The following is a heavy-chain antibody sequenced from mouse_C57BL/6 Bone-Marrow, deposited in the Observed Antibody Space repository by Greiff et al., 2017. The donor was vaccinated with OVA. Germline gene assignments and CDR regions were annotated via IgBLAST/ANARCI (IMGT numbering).Heavy chain of an antibody. Sequence: VQGVESGAELARPGASVKLSCKASGYTFTSYGISWVKQRTGQGLEWIGEIYPRSGNTYYNEKFKGKATLTADKSSSTAYMELRSLTSEDSAVYFCARGADYDSYFDYWGQGTTLTVSS. CDR2: IYPRSGNT. D-gene: IGHD2-4*01. CDR3: ARGADYDSYFDY. V-gene: IGHV1-81*01. CDR1: GYTFTSYG. J-gene: IGHJ2*01.